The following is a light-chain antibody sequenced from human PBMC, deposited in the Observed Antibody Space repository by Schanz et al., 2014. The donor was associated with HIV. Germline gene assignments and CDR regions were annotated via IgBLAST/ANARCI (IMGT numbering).Light chain of an antibody. CDR2: GDD. CDR3: AVWDDSLNAWV. J-gene: IGLJ3*02. V-gene: IGLV1-40*01. Sequence: QSVLTQPPSVSGAPGQRVTISCIGSTSNIGAGYDVHWYQQLPGAAPRLLIYGDDSRPSGVPDRFSGSKSGTSASLAISGLQSEDEADYYCAVWDDSLNAWVFGGGTKLTVL. CDR1: TSNIGAGYD.